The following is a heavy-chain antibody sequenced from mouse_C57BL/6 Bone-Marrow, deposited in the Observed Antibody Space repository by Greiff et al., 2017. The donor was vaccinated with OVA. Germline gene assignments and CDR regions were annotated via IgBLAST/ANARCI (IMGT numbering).Heavy chain of an antibody. J-gene: IGHJ3*01. CDR2: ISSGSSTI. CDR1: GFTFSDYG. V-gene: IGHV5-17*01. D-gene: IGHD1-3*01. Sequence: EVKLVESGGGLVKPGGSLKLSCAASGFTFSDYGMHWVRQAPEKGLEWVAYISSGSSTIYYADTVKGRFTISRDNAKNTLFLQKTSLRSEDTAKYYGARQWGRGRGGIAYWGQGTLVTVSA. CDR3: ARQWGRGRGGIAY.